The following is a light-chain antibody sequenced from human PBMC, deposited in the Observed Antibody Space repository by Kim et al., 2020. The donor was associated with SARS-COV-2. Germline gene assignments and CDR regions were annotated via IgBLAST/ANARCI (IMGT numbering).Light chain of an antibody. CDR3: HQYNNWPLYS. V-gene: IGKV3-15*01. CDR1: QNVGSS. J-gene: IGKJ2*03. Sequence: VLTQSPATLSVSPGERATLSCRASQNVGSSLAWYQQKPGQAPRLLIYDASTGATVIPARFSGSGSGTEFTLTISSLQSEDFAVYYCHQYNNWPLYSFGQGTKLEI. CDR2: DAS.